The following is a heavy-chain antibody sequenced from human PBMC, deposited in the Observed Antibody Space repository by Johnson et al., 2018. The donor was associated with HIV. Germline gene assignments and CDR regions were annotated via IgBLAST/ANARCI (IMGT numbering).Heavy chain of an antibody. CDR2: INSDGSST. Sequence: VLLVESGGGLVQPGGSLRLSCAASGFTFSSYWMHWVRQAPGKGLVWVSRINSDGSSTSYADSVKGRFTISRDNAKNTLYLQMNSLRAEDTAVYYCARDGGYCSSTSCFRHWASAFDIWGQGTMVTVSS. CDR1: GFTFSSYW. J-gene: IGHJ3*02. CDR3: ARDGGYCSSTSCFRHWASAFDI. V-gene: IGHV3-74*01. D-gene: IGHD2-2*01.